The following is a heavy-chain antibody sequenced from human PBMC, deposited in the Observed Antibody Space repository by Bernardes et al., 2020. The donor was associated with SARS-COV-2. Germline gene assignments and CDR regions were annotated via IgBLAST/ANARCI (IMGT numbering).Heavy chain of an antibody. V-gene: IGHV3-74*01. Sequence: GSLRLSCAASEFTFSSYWMHWVRQAPGKGLVWVSRINSDGGSTSYADSVKGRFTISRDNSKNTLYLQMNSLRAEDTAVYYCAKGGPATVFDYWGQGTLVTVSS. D-gene: IGHD2-2*01. CDR2: INSDGGST. CDR3: AKGGPATVFDY. CDR1: EFTFSSYW. J-gene: IGHJ4*02.